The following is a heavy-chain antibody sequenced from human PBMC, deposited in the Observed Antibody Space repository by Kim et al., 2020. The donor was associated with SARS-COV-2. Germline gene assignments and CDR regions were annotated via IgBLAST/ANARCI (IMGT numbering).Heavy chain of an antibody. Sequence: GGSLRLSCAASGFTISTYAMHWVRQAPGKGLEWVAVLSYDGTNTYQADSVKGRFSIYRDTSKNTLYLQMNSLRDEDTAVFYCARGRYGDYVTGYYYGIDVWGLGTTVTVSS. CDR2: LSYDGTNT. CDR3: ARGRYGDYVTGYYYGIDV. D-gene: IGHD4-17*01. CDR1: GFTISTYA. V-gene: IGHV3-30-3*01. J-gene: IGHJ6*02.